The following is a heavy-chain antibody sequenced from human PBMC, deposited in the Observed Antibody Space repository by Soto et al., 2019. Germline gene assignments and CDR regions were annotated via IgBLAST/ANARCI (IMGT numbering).Heavy chain of an antibody. CDR2: ISANNGNT. D-gene: IGHD5-12*01. CDR3: ARVQSGYDFAY. V-gene: IGHV1-18*01. J-gene: IGHJ4*02. CDR1: GYTFTSYG. Sequence: QVQLVRSGAEVKKPGASVKVSCKASGYTFTSYGINWVRQAPGQGLEWMGWISANNGNTHYAQKLQGRVTMTTDTSTAAAYMELRGLRSDDTAVYYCARVQSGYDFAYWGQGTLVTVSS.